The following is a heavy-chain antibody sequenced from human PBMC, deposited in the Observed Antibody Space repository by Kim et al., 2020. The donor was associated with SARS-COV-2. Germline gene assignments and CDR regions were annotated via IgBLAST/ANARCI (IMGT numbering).Heavy chain of an antibody. Sequence: SETLSLTCAVYGGSFSGYYWSWIRQPPGKGLEWIGEINHSGSTNYNPSLKSRVTISVDTSKNQFSLKLSSVTAADTAVYYCARGHLGYNVMSDKGNWFDPWGQGTLVTVSS. CDR1: GGSFSGYY. J-gene: IGHJ5*02. CDR2: INHSGST. CDR3: ARGHLGYNVMSDKGNWFDP. D-gene: IGHD5-12*01. V-gene: IGHV4-34*01.